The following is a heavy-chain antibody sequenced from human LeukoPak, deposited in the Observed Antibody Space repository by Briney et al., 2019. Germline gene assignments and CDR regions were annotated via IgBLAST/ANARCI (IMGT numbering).Heavy chain of an antibody. Sequence: SETLSLTCTVSGGSNSSRSYYWGWIRQPPGKGLEWIGSIYYSGSTYYNPSLKSRVTISVDTSKNQFSLKLNSVTAADTAVYYCARQYYYDSSGFPLDYWGQGTLVTVSS. D-gene: IGHD3-22*01. V-gene: IGHV4-39*01. CDR3: ARQYYYDSSGFPLDY. J-gene: IGHJ4*02. CDR1: GGSNSSRSYY. CDR2: IYYSGST.